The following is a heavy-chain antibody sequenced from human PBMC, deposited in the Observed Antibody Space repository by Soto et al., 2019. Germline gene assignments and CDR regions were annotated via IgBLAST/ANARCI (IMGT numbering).Heavy chain of an antibody. D-gene: IGHD2-21*02. CDR2: INAGNGNT. CDR3: ARSIVVVTALDH. CDR1: GYTFTSYA. Sequence: GPVKVSCKASGYTFTSYAMHWVRQAPGQRLEWMGWINAGNGNTKYSQKFQGRVTITRDTSASTAYMELSSLRSEDTAVYYCARSIVVVTALDHWGQGTLVTVSS. J-gene: IGHJ4*02. V-gene: IGHV1-3*01.